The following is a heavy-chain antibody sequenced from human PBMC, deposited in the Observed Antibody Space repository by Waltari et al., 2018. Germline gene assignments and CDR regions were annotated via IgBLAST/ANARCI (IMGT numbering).Heavy chain of an antibody. CDR1: GFTFSTSW. J-gene: IGHJ3*02. V-gene: IGHV3-74*01. CDR3: ARDWGSGAFDI. Sequence: EVQLVESGGDLVQPGGSLRLSCAASGFTFSTSWMHWVRRAPGTGLLLVSRIVGDGSSTAYTDSVKGRFTISRDNARNTLYLQMNSLRAEDTAVYYCARDWGSGAFDIWGQGTMVTVSS. D-gene: IGHD3-16*01. CDR2: IVGDGSST.